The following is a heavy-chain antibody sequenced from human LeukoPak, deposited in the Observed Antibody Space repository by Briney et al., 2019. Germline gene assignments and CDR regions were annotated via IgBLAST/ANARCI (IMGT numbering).Heavy chain of an antibody. CDR3: ARGVYSGYDYVSDYFDY. D-gene: IGHD5-12*01. V-gene: IGHV3-21*01. Sequence: GGSLRLSCAASGFTFRSYEINWVRQAPGKGLEWVSSISSSSSYIYYADSVKGRFTISRDNAKNSLYLQMNSLRAEDTAVYYCARGVYSGYDYVSDYFDYWGQGTLVTVSS. CDR1: GFTFRSYE. CDR2: ISSSSSYI. J-gene: IGHJ4*02.